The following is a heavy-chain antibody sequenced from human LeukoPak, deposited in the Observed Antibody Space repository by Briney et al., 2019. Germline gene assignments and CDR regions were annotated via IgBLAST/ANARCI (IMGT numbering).Heavy chain of an antibody. D-gene: IGHD6-19*01. CDR2: ITTSNYI. CDR3: VREQARAGCFDY. Sequence: PGGSLRLSCVVSGFTFSSHIVNWVRQAPGKGLEWVLSITTSNYIFYAESVKGRFTISRDNAKNSLYLQMTSLRAEDTAVYYCVREQARAGCFDYWGQGTLVTVSS. J-gene: IGHJ4*02. V-gene: IGHV3-21*01. CDR1: GFTFSSHI.